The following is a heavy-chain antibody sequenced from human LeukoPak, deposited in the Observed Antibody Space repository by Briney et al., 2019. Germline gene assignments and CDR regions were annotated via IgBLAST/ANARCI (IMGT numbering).Heavy chain of an antibody. J-gene: IGHJ2*01. CDR1: GYTFTGYY. CDR2: INPNSGGT. D-gene: IGHD3-10*01. Sequence: GASVKVSCKASGYTFTGYYMHWVRQAPGQGLEWMGWINPNSGGTNYAQKFQGRVTMTRDTSISTAYMELSRLRSDDTAVYYCARDRGMPGGFDWYFDLWGRGTLVTDSS. CDR3: ARDRGMPGGFDWYFDL. V-gene: IGHV1-2*02.